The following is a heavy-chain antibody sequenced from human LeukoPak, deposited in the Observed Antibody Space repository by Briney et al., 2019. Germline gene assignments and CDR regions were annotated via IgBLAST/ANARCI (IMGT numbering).Heavy chain of an antibody. D-gene: IGHD6-25*01. CDR3: ARGSGGVPLEVIFDY. J-gene: IGHJ4*02. V-gene: IGHV3-21*01. Sequence: GGSLRLSCAASGFTFSSYTMNWVRQAPGKGLERVSSISGSISYIYYAGSVKGRFTISRDNAKNSLYLHMNSLRAEDTAVYYCARGSGGVPLEVIFDYWGQGTLVTVSS. CDR2: ISGSISYI. CDR1: GFTFSSYT.